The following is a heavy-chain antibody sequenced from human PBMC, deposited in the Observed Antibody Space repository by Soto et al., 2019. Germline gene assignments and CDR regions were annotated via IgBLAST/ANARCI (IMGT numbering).Heavy chain of an antibody. J-gene: IGHJ6*02. CDR2: MNPNSGNT. CDR1: GYTFTSYD. D-gene: IGHD6-13*01. CDR3: AHPQQLPGGGDYYGMDV. V-gene: IGHV1-8*01. Sequence: ALVKVYWRAFGYTFTSYDINRVRQATGQGLEWMGWMNPNSGNTGYAQKFQGRVTMTRNTSISTAYMELSSPRSEDTAVYYCAHPQQLPGGGDYYGMDVWRQGSTVAVTS.